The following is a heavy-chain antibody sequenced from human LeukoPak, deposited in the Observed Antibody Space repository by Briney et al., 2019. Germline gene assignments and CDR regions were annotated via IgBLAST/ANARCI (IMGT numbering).Heavy chain of an antibody. CDR2: IYYSGST. V-gene: IGHV4-39*07. Sequence: SETLSLTCTVSGGSISSSSYYWGWIRQPPGKGLEWIGSIYYSGSTYYNPSLKSRVTISVDTSKNQFSLNLTSVTAADTAVYHCARGSGDYATSDAEYFQHWGQGTLVTVSS. CDR1: GGSISSSSYY. J-gene: IGHJ1*01. D-gene: IGHD4-17*01. CDR3: ARGSGDYATSDAEYFQH.